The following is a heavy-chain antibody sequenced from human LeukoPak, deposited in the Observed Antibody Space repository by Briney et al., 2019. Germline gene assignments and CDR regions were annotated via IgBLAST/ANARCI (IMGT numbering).Heavy chain of an antibody. Sequence: ASVKVSCKASGYTFTSYYMHWVRQAPGQGLEWMGWMNPNSGNTGYAQKFQGRVTMTRNTSISTAYMELSSLRSDDTAVYYCARGGPLYYDILTGYYRYNWFDPWGQGTLVTVSS. V-gene: IGHV1-8*02. D-gene: IGHD3-9*01. CDR1: GYTFTSYY. J-gene: IGHJ5*02. CDR2: MNPNSGNT. CDR3: ARGGPLYYDILTGYYRYNWFDP.